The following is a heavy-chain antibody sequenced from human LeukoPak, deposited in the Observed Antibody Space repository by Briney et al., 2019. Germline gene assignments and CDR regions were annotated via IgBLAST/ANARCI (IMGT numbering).Heavy chain of an antibody. Sequence: GGSLRLSCAVSGFTVSSNYMSWVRQAPGKGLEWVSVIYSGGNTYYADSVKGRFTISRDNSKNTLYLQMNSLRAEDTAVYYCARDHINWNSLFGYWGQGTLVTVSS. CDR2: IYSGGNT. CDR3: ARDHINWNSLFGY. V-gene: IGHV3-53*01. D-gene: IGHD1-7*01. J-gene: IGHJ4*02. CDR1: GFTVSSNY.